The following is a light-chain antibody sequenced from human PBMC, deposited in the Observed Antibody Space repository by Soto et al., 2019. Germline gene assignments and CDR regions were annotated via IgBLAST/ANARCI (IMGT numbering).Light chain of an antibody. CDR2: GNN. V-gene: IGLV1-40*01. Sequence: QSVLTQPPSVSGAPGQRVSISCTGNSSNVGAGFAVHWYQQLPGTAPKLLIYGNNNRPSGVPDRFSGSKSATSASLAITGLQAEDEADYYCQSYDTSLSGSWVFGGGTKLTVL. CDR1: SSNVGAGFA. J-gene: IGLJ3*02. CDR3: QSYDTSLSGSWV.